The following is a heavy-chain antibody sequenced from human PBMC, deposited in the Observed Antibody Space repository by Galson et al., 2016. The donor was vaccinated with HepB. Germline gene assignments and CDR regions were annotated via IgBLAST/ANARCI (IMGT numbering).Heavy chain of an antibody. CDR3: ARVVHSKAFDI. CDR2: ISGSGGST. V-gene: IGHV3-23*01. J-gene: IGHJ3*02. Sequence: SLRLSCAASGFTFSSYAMNWVRQAPGKGLEWVSSISGSGGSTYYADSVKGRFTISRDNSKNTLYLQMNSLRGEDTAVCYCARVVHSKAFDIWGLGTLVTVSS. D-gene: IGHD2/OR15-2a*01. CDR1: GFTFSSYA.